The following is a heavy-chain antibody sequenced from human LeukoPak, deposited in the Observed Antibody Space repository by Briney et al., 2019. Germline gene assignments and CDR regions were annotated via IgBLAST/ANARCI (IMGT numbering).Heavy chain of an antibody. CDR3: ARYFDR. CDR2: IYTSGST. CDR1: GGSIGSGDYY. Sequence: SQTLSLTCTVSGGSIGSGDYYYTWLRQPAGKGLEWIGLIYTSGSTNYSPSLKGRVTISLDTSKNQFSLKLSSVTAADTAVYCCARYFDRWGPGTLVTVSS. J-gene: IGHJ5*02. V-gene: IGHV4-61*02.